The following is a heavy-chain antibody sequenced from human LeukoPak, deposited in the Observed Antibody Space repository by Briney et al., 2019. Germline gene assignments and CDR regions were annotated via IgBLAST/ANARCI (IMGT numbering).Heavy chain of an antibody. J-gene: IGHJ3*02. CDR1: GFSFSDYF. D-gene: IGHD5-12*01. V-gene: IGHV3-11*05. Sequence: GRTLGLSCAVSGFSFSDYFMIWIRQAPGKGREWSSYISGNSVFTNYADSVQGRFTISRNNAKNSLYLQMNSLSAEDTAVYYCAKDRVVVRGYSGYDPVFDIWGQGTVVTVSS. CDR3: AKDRVVVRGYSGYDPVFDI. CDR2: ISGNSVFT.